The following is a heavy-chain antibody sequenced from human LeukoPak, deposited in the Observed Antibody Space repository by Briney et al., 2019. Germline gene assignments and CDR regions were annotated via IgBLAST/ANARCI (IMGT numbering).Heavy chain of an antibody. CDR1: GYTFTGYY. D-gene: IGHD3-22*01. V-gene: IGHV1-2*02. J-gene: IGHJ4*02. Sequence: ASVKVSCKASGYTFTGYYIHWVRQAPGQGLEWMAWISPNSGGTNYAQKFQGRVTMTRDTSISTAYMELSSLRSDDTAVYYCARAGMIVEPSAPNDYWGQGTLVTVSS. CDR3: ARAGMIVEPSAPNDY. CDR2: ISPNSGGT.